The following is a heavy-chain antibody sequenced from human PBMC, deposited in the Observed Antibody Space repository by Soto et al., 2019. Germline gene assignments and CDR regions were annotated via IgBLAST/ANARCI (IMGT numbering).Heavy chain of an antibody. CDR2: MNPNSGNP. CDR1: GYTFTSYD. Sequence: QVQLVQSGAEVKKPGASVKVSCKASGYTFTSYDINWVRQATGQGLEWMGWMNPNSGNPGYAQKFQGRVTMTRNTSSSTAYMELSSLRSGDTAVYYCARERSSGWYVDYWGQGALVTVSS. D-gene: IGHD6-19*01. J-gene: IGHJ4*02. V-gene: IGHV1-8*01. CDR3: ARERSSGWYVDY.